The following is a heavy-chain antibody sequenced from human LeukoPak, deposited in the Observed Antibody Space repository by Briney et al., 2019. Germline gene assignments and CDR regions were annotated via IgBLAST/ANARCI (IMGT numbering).Heavy chain of an antibody. Sequence: KPSETLSLTCTVSGGSISSYYWSWIRQPPGKGLEWIGYIYYSGSTDYNPSLKSRVTISVDTSKNQFSLKLSSVTAADTAVYYCAREGYDSSGYYTMVDYWGQGTLVTVSS. CDR2: IYYSGST. J-gene: IGHJ4*02. CDR3: AREGYDSSGYYTMVDY. D-gene: IGHD3-22*01. CDR1: GGSISSYY. V-gene: IGHV4-59*12.